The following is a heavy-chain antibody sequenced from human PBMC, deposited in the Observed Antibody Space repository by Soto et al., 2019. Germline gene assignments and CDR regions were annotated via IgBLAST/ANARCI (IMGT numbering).Heavy chain of an antibody. CDR1: GFTFSSYA. Sequence: EVQLLESGGGLVQPGGSLRLSCAASGFTFSSYAMSWVRQAPGKGLEWVSTIGGNGVSTYYADSVKGRFTITRDNSKNTLYLHTNSLRAEDTALYYCAKRVSGDDWGQGTLVTVSS. CDR2: IGGNGVST. CDR3: AKRVSGDD. J-gene: IGHJ4*02. D-gene: IGHD3-10*01. V-gene: IGHV3-23*01.